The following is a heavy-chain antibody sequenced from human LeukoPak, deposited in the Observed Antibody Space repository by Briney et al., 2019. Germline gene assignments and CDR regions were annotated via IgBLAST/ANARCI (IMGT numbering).Heavy chain of an antibody. CDR1: GYTFTSYG. CDR2: ISAYNGNT. J-gene: IGHJ4*02. CDR3: ARVTRLEGDYVPFDY. V-gene: IGHV1-18*01. Sequence: ASVKVSFKASGYTFTSYGISWVRQAPGQGLEWMGWISAYNGNTNYAQKLQGRVTMTTDTSTGTAYLELRSLRSDDTAVYYCARVTRLEGDYVPFDYWGQGTLVTVSS. D-gene: IGHD4-17*01.